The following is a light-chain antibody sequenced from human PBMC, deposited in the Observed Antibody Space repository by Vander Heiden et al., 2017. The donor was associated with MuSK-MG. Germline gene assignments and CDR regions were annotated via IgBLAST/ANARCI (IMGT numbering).Light chain of an antibody. CDR2: DVS. CDR3: SSYTSSSSQV. J-gene: IGLJ1*01. CDR1: SSDVGGYNF. V-gene: IGLV2-14*03. Sequence: QSALTQPASVSGSPGQSITISCTGTSSDVGGYNFVSWYQQHPDKAPKLMIYDVSNRPSGVSNRFSGSKSGNTSSLTISGLQAEDKADYYCSSYTSSSSQVFGSGTKVNVL.